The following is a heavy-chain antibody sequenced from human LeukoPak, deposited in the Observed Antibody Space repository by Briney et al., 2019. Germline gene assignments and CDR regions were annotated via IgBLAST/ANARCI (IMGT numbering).Heavy chain of an antibody. J-gene: IGHJ4*02. CDR3: ARTRSCGGGFYPWDFHY. D-gene: IGHD2-21*02. CDR1: GFTVRSNY. CDR2: ISETSTYI. V-gene: IGHV3-21*01. Sequence: GGSLRLSCAASGFTVRSNYMSWVRQAPGKGLEWVSSISETSTYIYHADSLKGRFTISRDNARNSLYLQMDSLRAEDTAVYYCARTRSCGGGFYPWDFHYWGQGTPVTVSS.